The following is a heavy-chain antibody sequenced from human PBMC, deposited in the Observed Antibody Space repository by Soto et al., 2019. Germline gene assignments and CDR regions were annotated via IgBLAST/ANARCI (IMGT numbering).Heavy chain of an antibody. CDR3: ARDPNASLADY. CDR2: ISYDGSSQ. CDR1: GFIFNRYA. Sequence: QVQLVQSGGGVVQPGKSLRLSCAASGFIFNRYAFHWVRQAPGKGLEWVAQISYDGSSQYYGDSVKGRFTISRDNSNNTLLLHISSLRPEDTAVYYCARDPNASLADYWGQGTLVTVSS. D-gene: IGHD1-1*01. J-gene: IGHJ4*02. V-gene: IGHV3-30*15.